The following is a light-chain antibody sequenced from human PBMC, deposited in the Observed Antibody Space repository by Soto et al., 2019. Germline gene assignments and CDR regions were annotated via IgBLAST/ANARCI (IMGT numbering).Light chain of an antibody. Sequence: DIQMTQSPSSLSASVGDRVTITCRASQSISSYLNWYQQKPGKAPKLLIYAASSLQSGAPSRFSGSGSGTDFTLTISSLHPEDSATYYCQQSYSTLFTFGPGTKVDIK. CDR2: AAS. J-gene: IGKJ3*01. V-gene: IGKV1-39*01. CDR1: QSISSY. CDR3: QQSYSTLFT.